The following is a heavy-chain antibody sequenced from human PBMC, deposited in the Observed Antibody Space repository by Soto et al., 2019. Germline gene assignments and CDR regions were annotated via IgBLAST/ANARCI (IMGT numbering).Heavy chain of an antibody. D-gene: IGHD6-6*01. Sequence: PGESLKLSCTGSGYNFTPYWIGWVRQMPGKGLEWMGIIYPGDSDTRYSPSFQGQVTISADKSSSTAYLQWSSLKASDTAMYYCARHKRISDRQNYFAYWGKGSQVTVSS. V-gene: IGHV5-51*01. CDR3: ARHKRISDRQNYFAY. CDR2: IYPGDSDT. J-gene: IGHJ4*02. CDR1: GYNFTPYW.